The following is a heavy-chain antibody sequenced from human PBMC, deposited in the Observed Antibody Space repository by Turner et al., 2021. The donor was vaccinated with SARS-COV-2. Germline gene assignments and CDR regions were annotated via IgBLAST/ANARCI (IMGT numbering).Heavy chain of an antibody. CDR1: GFTFSSHG. CDR2: IWYDGSNK. V-gene: IGHV3-33*01. CDR3: AREGDYGGNSGGFDY. D-gene: IGHD4-17*01. Sequence: QVQLVESGGGVVQPGRSLRLSCSASGFTFSSHGMHWVRQAPGKGLEWVAVIWYDGSNKYYADSVKGRLTISRDNSKNTLYLQMNSLRAEDTAVYYCAREGDYGGNSGGFDYWGQGTLVTVSS. J-gene: IGHJ4*02.